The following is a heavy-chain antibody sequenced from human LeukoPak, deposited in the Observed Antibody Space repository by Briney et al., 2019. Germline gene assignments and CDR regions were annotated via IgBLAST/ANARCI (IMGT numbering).Heavy chain of an antibody. D-gene: IGHD2-2*01. V-gene: IGHV3-23*01. CDR3: AKGWADCSSTSCYLADYYYYMDV. CDR2: ISGSGGST. CDR1: GFTFSSYA. Sequence: GGSLRLSCAASGFTFSSYAMSWVRQAPGKGLEWVSAISGSGGSTYYADSVKGRFTISRDKSKNTLYLQMNSLRAEDTAVYYCAKGWADCSSTSCYLADYYYYMDVWGKGTTVTVSS. J-gene: IGHJ6*03.